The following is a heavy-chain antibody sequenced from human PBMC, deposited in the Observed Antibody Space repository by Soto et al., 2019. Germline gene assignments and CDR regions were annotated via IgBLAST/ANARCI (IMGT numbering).Heavy chain of an antibody. CDR2: IDPSDSQT. CDR1: GYSFAGYW. V-gene: IGHV5-10-1*01. D-gene: IGHD6-13*01. J-gene: IGHJ5*02. CDR3: ARHPHSSSWDPSGDWFDP. Sequence: PGESLKISCMGSGYSFAGYWITWVRQKPGKGLEWMGRIDPSDSQTYYSPSFRGHVTISADKSISTAYLQWSSLKASDTAMYYCARHPHSSSWDPSGDWFDPWGQGTLVTVSS.